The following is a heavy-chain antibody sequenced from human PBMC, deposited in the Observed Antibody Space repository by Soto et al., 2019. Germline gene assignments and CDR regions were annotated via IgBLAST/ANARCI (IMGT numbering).Heavy chain of an antibody. V-gene: IGHV5-10-1*01. CDR2: IDPSDSYT. D-gene: IGHD3-9*01. CDR1: GYDFTNYW. J-gene: IGHJ4*02. Sequence: PGESLKISCKVSGYDFTNYWISWVRQMPGKGLEWMGRIDPSDSYTTYNPSFQGHVTMSADKSISTAYLQWSGLKASDTAIYYCARIQYDILTGAHDHWGQGTPVTVSS. CDR3: ARIQYDILTGAHDH.